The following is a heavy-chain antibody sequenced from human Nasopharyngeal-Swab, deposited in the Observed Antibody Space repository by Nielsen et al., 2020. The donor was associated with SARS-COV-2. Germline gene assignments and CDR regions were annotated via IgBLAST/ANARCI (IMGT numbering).Heavy chain of an antibody. V-gene: IGHV1-8*01. D-gene: IGHD1-1*01. J-gene: IGHJ5*02. CDR2: MNPNSGNT. Sequence: ASVKVSCKASGYTFTSYDINWVRQATGQGLEWMGWMNPNSGNTGYAQKFQGRVTMTRNTSISTAYMELSSLRSEDTAVYYCAKAGRLEITGWFDPWGQETLVTVSS. CDR1: GYTFTSYD. CDR3: AKAGRLEITGWFDP.